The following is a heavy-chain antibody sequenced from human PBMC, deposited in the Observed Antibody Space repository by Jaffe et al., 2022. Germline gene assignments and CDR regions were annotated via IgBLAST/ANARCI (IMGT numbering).Heavy chain of an antibody. V-gene: IGHV4-34*01. D-gene: IGHD6-6*01. Sequence: QVQLQQWGAGLLKPSETLSLTCAVYGGSFSGYYWSWIRQPPGKGLEWIGEINHSGSTNYNPSLKSRVTISVDTSKNQFSLKLSSVTAADTAVYYCARVLSAGRIAARRGDLFDYWGQGTLVTVSS. CDR3: ARVLSAGRIAARRGDLFDY. CDR1: GGSFSGYY. J-gene: IGHJ4*02. CDR2: INHSGST.